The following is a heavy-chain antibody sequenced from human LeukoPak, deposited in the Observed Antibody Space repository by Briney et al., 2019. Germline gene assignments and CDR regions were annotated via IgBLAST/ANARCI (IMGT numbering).Heavy chain of an antibody. CDR1: GFTFTNAW. CDR2: IKQDGSET. D-gene: IGHD1-26*01. CDR3: ARDLHPSYYLPDY. J-gene: IGHJ4*02. V-gene: IGHV3-7*04. Sequence: GGSLRLSCAASGFTFTNAWMKWVHQAPGKGLEWVASIKQDGSETYYVDSVKGRFTISRDNAKNSLYLQMNSLRAEDTAVYYCARDLHPSYYLPDYWGQGTLVTVSS.